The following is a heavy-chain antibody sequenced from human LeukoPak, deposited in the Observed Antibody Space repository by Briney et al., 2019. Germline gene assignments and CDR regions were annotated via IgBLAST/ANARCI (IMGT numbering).Heavy chain of an antibody. CDR3: ARGGCSGGSCYPFDY. CDR1: GYTFSNYY. Sequence: ASVKVSCKASGYTFSNYYIQWVRQAPGQGPEWMGIINPIDGGSSSAQKFQGRVTMTRDMSTSTVYMEVRSLRSEDTAVYYCARGGCSGGSCYPFDYWGQGTLVTVSS. D-gene: IGHD2-15*01. J-gene: IGHJ4*02. CDR2: INPIDGGS. V-gene: IGHV1-46*01.